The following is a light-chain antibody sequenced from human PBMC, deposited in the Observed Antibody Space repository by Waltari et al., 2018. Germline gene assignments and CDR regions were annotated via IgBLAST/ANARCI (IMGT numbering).Light chain of an antibody. CDR1: SSNIGAGYD. J-gene: IGLJ3*02. Sequence: QSVLTQPPSVSGAPGQRVTISCSGSSSNIGAGYDVYWYQQLPGTAPKLPIPGGDSRASGVPDRFSASKSGSAASLAISGLQAEDEADYYCQSYDTNLRAVFGGGTRLTVL. CDR2: GGD. CDR3: QSYDTNLRAV. V-gene: IGLV1-40*01.